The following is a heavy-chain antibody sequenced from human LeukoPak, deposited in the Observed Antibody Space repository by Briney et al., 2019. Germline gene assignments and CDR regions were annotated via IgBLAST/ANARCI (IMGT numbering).Heavy chain of an antibody. CDR1: GFTFSSYW. CDR2: INSDGSST. V-gene: IGHV3-74*01. CDR3: ARDVAGYSYGEDY. J-gene: IGHJ4*02. D-gene: IGHD5-18*01. Sequence: GGSLRLSCAASGFTFSSYWMHWVRQAPGKGLVWVSRINSDGSSTSYADSVKGRFTISRDNAKNTLYLQMNSLRAEDTAVYYXARDVAGYSYGEDYWGQGTLVTVSS.